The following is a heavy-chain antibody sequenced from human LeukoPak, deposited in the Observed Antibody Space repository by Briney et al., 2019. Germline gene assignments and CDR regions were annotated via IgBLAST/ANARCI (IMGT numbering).Heavy chain of an antibody. V-gene: IGHV1-2*02. J-gene: IGHJ4*02. CDR3: ARGRAVADSYYFDY. D-gene: IGHD2-15*01. Sequence: ASVKVSCKTSGYTFSSYGITWVRQAPGQGLEWMGWINPNSGGTNYAQKFQGRVTMTRDTSISTAYMELSRLRSDDTAVYYCARGRAVADSYYFDYWGQGTLVTVSS. CDR2: INPNSGGT. CDR1: GYTFSSYG.